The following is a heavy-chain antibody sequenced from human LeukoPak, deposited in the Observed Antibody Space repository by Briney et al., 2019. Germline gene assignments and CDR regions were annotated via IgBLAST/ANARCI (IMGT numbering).Heavy chain of an antibody. J-gene: IGHJ4*02. CDR2: ISSSCSTI. Sequence: GGSLRLSCAASVFTFSDYYISWIRQAPGKGLEWVSYISSSCSTIYYADSVKGRFTISRDNAKNSLYLQMNSLRAEDTAVYYCARSGHDYPYYFDYWGQGTLVTVSS. CDR1: VFTFSDYY. CDR3: ARSGHDYPYYFDY. D-gene: IGHD4-11*01. V-gene: IGHV3-11*01.